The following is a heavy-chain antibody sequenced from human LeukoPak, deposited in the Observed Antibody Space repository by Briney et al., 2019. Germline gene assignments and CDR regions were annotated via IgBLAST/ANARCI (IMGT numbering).Heavy chain of an antibody. CDR2: ISGSGGST. V-gene: IGHV3-23*01. J-gene: IGHJ4*02. CDR3: ANIPYYYDSSGYYPFDY. CDR1: GFTFSSYA. Sequence: PGGSLRLSCAASGFTFSSYAMSWVRQAPGKGLEWISAISGSGGSTYYADSVKGRFTISRDNSKNTLYLQMNSLRAEDTAVYYCANIPYYYDSSGYYPFDYRGQGTLVTVSS. D-gene: IGHD3-22*01.